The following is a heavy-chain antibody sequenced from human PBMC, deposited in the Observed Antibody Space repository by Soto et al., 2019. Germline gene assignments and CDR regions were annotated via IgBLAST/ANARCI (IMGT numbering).Heavy chain of an antibody. V-gene: IGHV5-51*01. J-gene: IGHJ6*02. D-gene: IGHD2-2*01. Sequence: GSLKISCKCSGYSFTSYWIGWVRQMPGKGLEWMGIIYPGDSDTRYSPSFQGQVTISADKSISTAYLQWSSLKASDTAMYYCARHYCSSTSCYPVYYYYYGMDVWGQGTTVTVSS. CDR1: GYSFTSYW. CDR3: ARHYCSSTSCYPVYYYYYGMDV. CDR2: IYPGDSDT.